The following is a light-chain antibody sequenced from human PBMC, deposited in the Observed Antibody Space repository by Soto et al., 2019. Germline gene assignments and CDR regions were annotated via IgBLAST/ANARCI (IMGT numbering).Light chain of an antibody. V-gene: IGLV1-44*01. CDR3: VAWDDSLNGYVV. CDR1: SSNIGSNT. CDR2: SDN. Sequence: SVLTQPPSASGTPGQRVTISCSGSSSNIGSNTVNWYQQLPGTAPKLVIYSDNQRPSGVPDRFSGSKSGTSASLAISGLQFEDEADYYCVAWDDSLNGYVVFGGGTKVTVL. J-gene: IGLJ2*01.